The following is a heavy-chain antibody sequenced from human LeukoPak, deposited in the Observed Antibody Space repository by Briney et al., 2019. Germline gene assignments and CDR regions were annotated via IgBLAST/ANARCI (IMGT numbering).Heavy chain of an antibody. J-gene: IGHJ4*02. CDR1: RFNFISNW. V-gene: IGHV3-7*01. Sequence: PGGSLRLSCAASRFNFISNWMSWVRQAPGKGLEWVANIKQDGSEKYYVDSVKGRFTISRDNAKNSLYLQMNRLRAEDTAVYYCAKDGVPSRWFGRNYFDYWGQGTLVTVSS. CDR3: AKDGVPSRWFGRNYFDY. CDR2: IKQDGSEK. D-gene: IGHD3-10*01.